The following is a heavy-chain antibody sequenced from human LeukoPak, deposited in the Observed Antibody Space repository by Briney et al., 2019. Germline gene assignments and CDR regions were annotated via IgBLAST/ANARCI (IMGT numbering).Heavy chain of an antibody. CDR2: IYYSGST. Sequence: SQTLSLTCSVSGGSISSGGYYWSWIRPHPGKGLEWIGYIYYSGSTYYNLSLKSRVTISVDTSKNQFSLKLSSVTAADTAVYYCARAHIVGANTFDYWGQGTLVTVSS. V-gene: IGHV4-31*03. CDR3: ARAHIVGANTFDY. CDR1: GGSISSGGYY. J-gene: IGHJ4*02. D-gene: IGHD1-26*01.